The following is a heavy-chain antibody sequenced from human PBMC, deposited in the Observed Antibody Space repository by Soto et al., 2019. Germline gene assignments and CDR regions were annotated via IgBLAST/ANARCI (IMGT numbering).Heavy chain of an antibody. CDR2: IKSKTDGGTT. CDR3: TTDNWNYVGAFDI. CDR1: GFTFSNAW. Sequence: GESLKISCAASGFTFSNAWMSWVRQAPGKGLEWVGRIKSKTDGGTTDYAAPVKGRFTISRDDSKNTLYLQMNSLKTEDTAVYYCTTDNWNYVGAFDIWGQGTMVTVSS. V-gene: IGHV3-15*01. J-gene: IGHJ3*02. D-gene: IGHD1-7*01.